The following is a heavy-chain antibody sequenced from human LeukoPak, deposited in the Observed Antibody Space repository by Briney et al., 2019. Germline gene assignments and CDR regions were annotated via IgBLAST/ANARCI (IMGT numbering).Heavy chain of an antibody. CDR3: ARRDGRSRRYFDY. V-gene: IGHV4-34*01. J-gene: IGHJ4*02. CDR2: INHSGST. Sequence: SETLSLTCAVYGGSFSGYYWSWIRQPPGKGLEWIGEINHSGSTNYNPSLKSRVTISVDTSKNQFSLKLSFVTAADTAVYYCARRDGRSRRYFDYWGQGTLVTVSS. CDR1: GGSFSGYY. D-gene: IGHD3-10*01.